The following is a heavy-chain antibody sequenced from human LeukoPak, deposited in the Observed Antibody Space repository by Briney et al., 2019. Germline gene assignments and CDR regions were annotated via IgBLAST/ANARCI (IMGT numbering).Heavy chain of an antibody. Sequence: GGSLRLSCAASGFTFSSCGFNWVRQAPGKGLEWVSSIGPTGTDRYYADSVRGRFTISRDNAKNSMYLQVDSLRDEDTAVYYCATETIGRHYDYWGQGTLLTVSS. J-gene: IGHJ4*02. V-gene: IGHV3-21*01. D-gene: IGHD1-14*01. CDR1: GFTFSSCG. CDR2: IGPTGTDR. CDR3: ATETIGRHYDY.